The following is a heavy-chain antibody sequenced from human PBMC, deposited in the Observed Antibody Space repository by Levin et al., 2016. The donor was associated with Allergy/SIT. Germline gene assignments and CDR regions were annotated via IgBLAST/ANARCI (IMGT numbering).Heavy chain of an antibody. D-gene: IGHD4-17*01. CDR3: TTGLSDYGDYGGFDT. CDR2: VESKTDGGTI. Sequence: GGSLRLSCAGSGFTFSYAWMNWVRQAPGKGLEWVGRVESKTDGGTIDYADPVKGRFTISRDDSENTLYLQMNRLTTDDTAVYYCTTGLSDYGDYGGFDTWGQGTLVTVSS. CDR1: GFTFSYAW. V-gene: IGHV3-15*04. J-gene: IGHJ5*02.